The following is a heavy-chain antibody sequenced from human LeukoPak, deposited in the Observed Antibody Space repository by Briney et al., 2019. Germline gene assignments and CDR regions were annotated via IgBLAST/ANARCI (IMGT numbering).Heavy chain of an antibody. V-gene: IGHV3-23*01. CDR3: AKDWGITMIVVVISPFDY. D-gene: IGHD3-22*01. CDR1: GFTFSSYA. CDR2: ISGSGGST. Sequence: PGGSLRLSCAASGFTFSSYAMSWVRQAPGKGLEWVSAISGSGGSTYYADSVKGRFTISRDNSKNTLYLQMNSLRAEDTAVYYCAKDWGITMIVVVISPFDYWGQGTLVTVSS. J-gene: IGHJ4*02.